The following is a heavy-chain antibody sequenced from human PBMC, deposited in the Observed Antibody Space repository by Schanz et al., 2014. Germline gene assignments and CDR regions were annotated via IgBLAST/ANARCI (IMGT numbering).Heavy chain of an antibody. V-gene: IGHV4-39*01. CDR2: LFYGGSK. Sequence: QLQMQTSGPGLVRPWETLSLTCTVSGGSISDSGAYWGWFRQTPGKGLEWIANLFYGGSKYYNPSFESRVPRSVDASNNQSSRRWGSVTAADTGVYYCARHNRVWFGKEGCWGQGTLVTVSS. J-gene: IGHJ4*02. CDR1: GGSISDSGAY. CDR3: ARHNRVWFGKEGC. D-gene: IGHD3-10*01.